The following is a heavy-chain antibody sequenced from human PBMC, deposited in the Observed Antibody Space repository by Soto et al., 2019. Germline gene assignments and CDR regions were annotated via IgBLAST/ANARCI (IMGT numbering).Heavy chain of an antibody. Sequence: SETLSLTCSVSGADINTYSWTWIRQPAGKGLEWIGRIYTSASINYNPSLRGRVTLSVDTSANQVSLKLASVTAADTAVYYCARDREAGYNFYYGMDVWGQGTTVTVSS. CDR2: IYTSASI. D-gene: IGHD6-19*01. CDR1: GADINTYS. V-gene: IGHV4-4*07. J-gene: IGHJ6*02. CDR3: ARDREAGYNFYYGMDV.